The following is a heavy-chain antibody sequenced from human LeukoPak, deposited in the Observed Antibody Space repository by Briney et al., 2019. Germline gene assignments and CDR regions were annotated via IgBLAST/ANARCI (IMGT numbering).Heavy chain of an antibody. CDR1: GGSISSGGYY. CDR2: IYYSGST. J-gene: IGHJ4*02. V-gene: IGHV4-31*03. Sequence: PSETLSLTCTVSGGSISSGGYYWSWIRQHPGKGLEWIGYIYYSGSTYYNPSLKSRVTISVYTSKNQFSLKLSSVTAADTAVYYCASGISQWLVPYWGQGTLVTVSS. CDR3: ASGISQWLVPY. D-gene: IGHD6-19*01.